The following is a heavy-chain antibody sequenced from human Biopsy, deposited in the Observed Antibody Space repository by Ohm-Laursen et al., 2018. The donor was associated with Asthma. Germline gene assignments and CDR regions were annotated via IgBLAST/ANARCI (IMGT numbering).Heavy chain of an antibody. D-gene: IGHD6-19*01. CDR3: ARCQVGYSSGWSLLLKKIYYTGMDV. CDR2: IMIVFGTT. Sequence: SSVNPSRKAPGGTFSNFAISWVRQAPGQGLEWLGGIMIVFGTTNYAQKFQGRVTITADESTSTAYMEVTSLRSEDTAIYYCARCQVGYSSGWSLLLKKIYYTGMDVWGQGTAVTVSS. V-gene: IGHV1-69*01. CDR1: GGTFSNFA. J-gene: IGHJ6*02.